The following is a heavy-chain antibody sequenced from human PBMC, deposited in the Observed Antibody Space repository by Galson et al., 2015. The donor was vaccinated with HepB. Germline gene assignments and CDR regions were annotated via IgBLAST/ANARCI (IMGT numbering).Heavy chain of an antibody. J-gene: IGHJ6*02. CDR2: INGDGTRT. Sequence: SLRLSCAASGFTFSSQWMHWVRQAPGKGLVWVSRINGDGTRTSHADSVKGRFTISRDNAKNTLYLQMNSLRAEDTAVYYCASISGEDDLDAWGQGTTVTVSS. CDR3: ASISGEDDLDA. D-gene: IGHD7-27*01. CDR1: GFTFSSQW. V-gene: IGHV3-74*01.